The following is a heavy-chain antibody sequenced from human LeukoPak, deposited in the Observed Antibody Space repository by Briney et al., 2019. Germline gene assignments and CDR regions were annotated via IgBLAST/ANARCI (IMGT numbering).Heavy chain of an antibody. Sequence: PGGSLRLSCAASGFSFRNAWMNWVRQAPGKGLEWVGRTKSKTDGGTPDFPAPVKGRFSISRDDSKNTLYLQMNSLKTEDTAVYFCTRGGYYADFDYWGQGALVTVSS. CDR2: TKSKTDGGTP. CDR3: TRGGYYADFDY. V-gene: IGHV3-15*01. CDR1: GFSFRNAW. D-gene: IGHD1-26*01. J-gene: IGHJ4*02.